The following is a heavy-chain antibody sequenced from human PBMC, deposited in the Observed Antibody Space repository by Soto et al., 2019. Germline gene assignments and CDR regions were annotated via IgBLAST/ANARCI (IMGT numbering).Heavy chain of an antibody. CDR3: AGTICGVAYYCYYGMDV. D-gene: IGHD3-3*01. CDR1: GGTFSSYA. J-gene: IGHJ6*02. V-gene: IGHV1-69*01. CDR2: IIPILGTA. Sequence: QVQLVQSGAEVKKPGSSVKVSCKASGGTFSSYAISWVRQAPGQGHEWMGGIIPILGTANYARQFQGRVTITGDESTSTVYMELSSLRFEDTAVYYCAGTICGVAYYCYYGMDVWGQGTTVTVSS.